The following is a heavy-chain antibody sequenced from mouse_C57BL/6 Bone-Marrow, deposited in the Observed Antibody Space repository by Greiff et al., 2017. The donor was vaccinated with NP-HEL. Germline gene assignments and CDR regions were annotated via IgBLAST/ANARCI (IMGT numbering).Heavy chain of an antibody. D-gene: IGHD2-5*01. Sequence: VHVKQSGPELVKPGASVKISCKASGYSFTGYYMHWVKQSSEKSLEWIGEINPSTGGTSYNQKFKGKATLTVDKSSSTAYMQLKSLTSEDSAVYYCARRSKVDYWGQGTTLTVSS. CDR2: INPSTGGT. CDR3: ARRSKVDY. V-gene: IGHV1-43*01. CDR1: GYSFTGYY. J-gene: IGHJ2*01.